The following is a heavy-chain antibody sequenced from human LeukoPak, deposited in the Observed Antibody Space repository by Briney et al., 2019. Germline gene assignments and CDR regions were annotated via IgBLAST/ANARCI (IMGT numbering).Heavy chain of an antibody. V-gene: IGHV3-23*01. CDR2: ISDGGYTT. D-gene: IGHD2-21*01. CDR3: TKEGPVNAIGDL. J-gene: IGHJ5*02. Sequence: GGSLRLSCAASGFTFSTYAFSWVRQAPGKGLEWVSAISDGGYTTYYADSVKGRFTISRENSKNTLYLQISSLRADDSAVYYCTKEGPVNAIGDLWGQGTLVTVSS. CDR1: GFTFSTYA.